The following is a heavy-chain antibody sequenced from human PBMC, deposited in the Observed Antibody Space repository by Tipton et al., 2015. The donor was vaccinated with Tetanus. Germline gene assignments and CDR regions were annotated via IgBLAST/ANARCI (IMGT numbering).Heavy chain of an antibody. CDR2: ISNSGRT. D-gene: IGHD3-16*01. V-gene: IGHV4-61*08. J-gene: IGHJ6*02. Sequence: TLSLTCTVSGDSVRSGDYQWNWIRQSPGKGLEWLAYISNSGRTNSNYDLKSRISISRDTSKNQFSLRLSSVTAADTAVYYCARDHGITWGGMGYYYGMDVWGQGTTVTVSS. CDR3: ARDHGITWGGMGYYYGMDV. CDR1: GDSVRSGDYQ.